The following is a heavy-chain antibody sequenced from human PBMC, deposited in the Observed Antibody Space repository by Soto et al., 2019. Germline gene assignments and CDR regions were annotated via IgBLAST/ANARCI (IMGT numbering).Heavy chain of an antibody. CDR3: ARGDIVATVYFDY. V-gene: IGHV4-59*08. J-gene: IGHJ4*02. D-gene: IGHD5-12*01. CDR1: GGSISSYY. CDR2: IYYSGST. Sequence: PSETLSLTCTVSGGSISSYYWSWIRQPPGKGLEWIGYIYYSGSTNYNPSLKSRVTISVDTSKNQFSLKLSSVTAADTAMYYCARGDIVATVYFDYWGQGTLVTVS.